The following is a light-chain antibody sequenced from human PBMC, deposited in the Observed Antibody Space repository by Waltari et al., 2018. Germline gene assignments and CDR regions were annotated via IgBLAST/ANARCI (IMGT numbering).Light chain of an antibody. Sequence: DIQMTQSPSSLSASVGDRVTITCRASQAISNYLVWYQQKPGKVPKLLIYAASTLQSGVPSRFSGSGSGTDFSLIISSLQPEDVATYYCQKYNSYLYTFGQGTKLEIK. CDR2: AAS. J-gene: IGKJ2*01. CDR1: QAISNY. CDR3: QKYNSYLYT. V-gene: IGKV1-27*01.